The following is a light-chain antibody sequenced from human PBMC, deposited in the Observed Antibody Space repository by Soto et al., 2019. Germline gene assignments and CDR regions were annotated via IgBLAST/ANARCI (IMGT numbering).Light chain of an antibody. CDR2: EVS. Sequence: QSALTQPASVSGSPGQSITISCTGTSSDVGSYNYVSWYQQHPGKAPKLMIYEVSNRPSGVSNRFSGSKSGNTASLNISGLQAEDEANYYCSSYTSISTRVFGGGTQLTV. CDR1: SSDVGSYNY. CDR3: SSYTSISTRV. V-gene: IGLV2-14*01. J-gene: IGLJ3*02.